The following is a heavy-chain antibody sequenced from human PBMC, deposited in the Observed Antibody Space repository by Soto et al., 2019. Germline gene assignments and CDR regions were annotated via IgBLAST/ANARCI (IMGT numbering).Heavy chain of an antibody. CDR3: ARVKAESYYYYYYMDV. V-gene: IGHV4-59*01. J-gene: IGHJ6*03. CDR1: GGSISSYY. Sequence: PSETLSLTCTVSGGSISSYYWSWIRQPPGKGLGWIGYIYYSGSTNYNPSLKSRVTISVDTSKNQFSLKLSSVTAADTAVYYCARVKAESYYYYYYMDVWGKGTTVTVSS. CDR2: IYYSGST.